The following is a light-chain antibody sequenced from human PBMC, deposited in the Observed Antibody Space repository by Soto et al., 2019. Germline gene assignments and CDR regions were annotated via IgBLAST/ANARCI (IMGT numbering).Light chain of an antibody. J-gene: IGKJ1*01. Sequence: DIQMTQSPSTLSASVGDRVTITFRASQSISSWLAWYQQKPGKAPKLLIYDASSLESGVQSRFSVSGSGTEFTLAISSLQPDDFATYYCQQYNSYSWTVGRGTKVEIK. CDR1: QSISSW. CDR2: DAS. V-gene: IGKV1-5*01. CDR3: QQYNSYSWT.